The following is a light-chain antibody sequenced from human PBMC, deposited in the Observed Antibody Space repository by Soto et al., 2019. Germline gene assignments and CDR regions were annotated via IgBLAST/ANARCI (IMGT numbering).Light chain of an antibody. CDR2: EVS. CDR3: SSYAGSNTFI. Sequence: QSALTQPPSASGSPGQSVTISCTGTSSDVGGYNYVSWYQQYPGKAPKLMIYEVSKGPSGVPDRFSGSKSGNTASLTVSGLQAEDEADYYCSSYAGSNTFIFGGGTTVTVL. J-gene: IGLJ2*01. CDR1: SSDVGGYNY. V-gene: IGLV2-8*01.